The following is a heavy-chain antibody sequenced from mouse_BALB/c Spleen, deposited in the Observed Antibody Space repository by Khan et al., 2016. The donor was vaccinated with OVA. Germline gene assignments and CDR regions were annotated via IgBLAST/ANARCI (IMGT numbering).Heavy chain of an antibody. D-gene: IGHD2-4*01. J-gene: IGHJ3*01. V-gene: IGHV2-2*02. Sequence: VQLVETGPGLVRPSQSLSITCTVSGFSLTTYGVHWVRQSPGKGLEWLGVIWSGGSTDYSAAFISRLSISKDNSKSQVFFKMNSLQPNDTAIYYCARNYDYDEGLAYWGQGTLGTVSA. CDR3: ARNYDYDEGLAY. CDR1: GFSLTTYG. CDR2: IWSGGST.